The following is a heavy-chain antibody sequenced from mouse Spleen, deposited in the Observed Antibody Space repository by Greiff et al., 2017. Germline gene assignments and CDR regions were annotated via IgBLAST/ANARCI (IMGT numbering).Heavy chain of an antibody. D-gene: IGHD2-12*01. Sequence: QVQLKQSGAELVKPGASVKMSCKASGYTFTSYWITWVKQRPGQGLEWIGDIYPGSGSTNYNEKFKSKATLTVDTSSSTAYMQLSSLTSEDSAVYYCARSSYYSYDQAWFAYWGQGTLVTVSA. V-gene: IGHV1-55*01. CDR1: GYTFTSYW. J-gene: IGHJ3*01. CDR3: ARSSYYSYDQAWFAY. CDR2: IYPGSGST.